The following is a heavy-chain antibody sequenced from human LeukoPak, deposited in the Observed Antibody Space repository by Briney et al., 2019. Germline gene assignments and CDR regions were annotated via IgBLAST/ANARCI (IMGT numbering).Heavy chain of an antibody. CDR3: VKDDGWVQYAN. J-gene: IGHJ4*02. CDR1: GFTFDDYA. D-gene: IGHD5-24*01. Sequence: GGSLRLSCAASGFTFDDYAMHWVRQAPGKGLEWVSGISWNSGSIGYADSVKGRFTISRDNAKNSLYLQMNSLRAVDTAVYYCVKDDGWVQYANWGQGTLVTVSS. V-gene: IGHV3-9*01. CDR2: ISWNSGSI.